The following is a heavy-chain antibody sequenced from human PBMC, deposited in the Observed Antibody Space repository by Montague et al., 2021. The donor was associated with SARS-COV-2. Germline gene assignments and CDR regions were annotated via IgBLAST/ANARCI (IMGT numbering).Heavy chain of an antibody. CDR3: ARQDTSGWLTFDY. J-gene: IGHJ4*02. Sequence: CAISGDSVSSRTVAWHWLRQSPSRGLEWLGRTYFRSSFYNDYALSVKSRLNIQPDSAKNQFSLQLTSVTPEDTAIYYCARQDTSGWLTFDYWGQGILVTVSS. V-gene: IGHV6-1*01. CDR1: GDSVSSRTVA. D-gene: IGHD6-19*01. CDR2: TYFRSSFYN.